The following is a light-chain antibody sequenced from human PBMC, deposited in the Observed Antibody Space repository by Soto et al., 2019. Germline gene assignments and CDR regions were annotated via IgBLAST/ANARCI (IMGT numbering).Light chain of an antibody. CDR3: QQRDKWPLT. CDR2: DAS. CDR1: QSVSRY. J-gene: IGKJ4*01. Sequence: EIVLIQSPATLSLSPGERATLSCRASQSVSRYLAWYQQKPGQAPRLLIYDASNRATGIPARFSGSGYGTDFTLTISSLEPEDFALYYCQQRDKWPLTFGGGTKVEIK. V-gene: IGKV3-11*01.